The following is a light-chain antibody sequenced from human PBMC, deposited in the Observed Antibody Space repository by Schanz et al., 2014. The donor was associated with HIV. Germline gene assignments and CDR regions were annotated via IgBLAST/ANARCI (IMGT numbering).Light chain of an antibody. CDR1: QTVSSSS. CDR3: HQYGDSPYT. Sequence: IVLTQSPGTLSLSPGERATLSCRASQTVSSSSLAWYQQKPGQSPSLLIYGASTRATGIPDRFSGSGSGTDLTLTISRLEPEDFPVYYCHQYGDSPYTCGQGTRLDI. CDR2: GAS. J-gene: IGKJ2*01. V-gene: IGKV3-20*01.